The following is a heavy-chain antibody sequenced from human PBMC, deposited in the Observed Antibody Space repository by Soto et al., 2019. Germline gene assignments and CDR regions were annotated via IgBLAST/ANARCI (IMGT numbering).Heavy chain of an antibody. CDR1: GFTVSNNY. Sequence: EEQLVESEGDLVQPGGSLTITCAASGFTVSNNYMSWVRQAPGKGLEWVSLIYSGGSTYYADSVKGRFTISRDSSKNTLYLQMNSLRAEDTAMYYCAAYSHEGYWGQGTLVTVSS. J-gene: IGHJ4*02. CDR2: IYSGGST. CDR3: AAYSHEGY. V-gene: IGHV3-66*01. D-gene: IGHD3-16*01.